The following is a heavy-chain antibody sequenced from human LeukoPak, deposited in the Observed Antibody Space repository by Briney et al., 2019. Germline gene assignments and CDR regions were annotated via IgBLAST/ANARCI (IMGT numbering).Heavy chain of an antibody. CDR2: IKQDGSKK. V-gene: IGHV3-7*01. Sequence: GGSLRLSCTASGFTFSNYWMHWVRQAPGKGLEWVATIKQDGSKKYYVDSVKGRFTISRDNAKNSLYLQMNSLRAEDTAVYYCARDAHDYGDAFDIWGQGTMVTVSS. CDR3: ARDAHDYGDAFDI. J-gene: IGHJ3*02. CDR1: GFTFSNYW. D-gene: IGHD4-17*01.